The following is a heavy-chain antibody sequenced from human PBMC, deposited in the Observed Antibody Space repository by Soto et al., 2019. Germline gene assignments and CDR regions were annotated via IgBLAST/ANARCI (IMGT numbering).Heavy chain of an antibody. CDR1: GFTFSSYA. V-gene: IGHV3-23*01. CDR2: ISGSGGST. Sequence: EVQLLETGGGLVQPGGSLRLSCAASGFTFSSYAMSCVRQAPGKGLEWVSAISGSGGSTYYADYVKGRFSISRDNSKNTLYLQMNSLRDEDTAVYYCAKDKRFLEYWGQGTLDTVSS. J-gene: IGHJ4*02. CDR3: AKDKRFLEY. D-gene: IGHD3-3*01.